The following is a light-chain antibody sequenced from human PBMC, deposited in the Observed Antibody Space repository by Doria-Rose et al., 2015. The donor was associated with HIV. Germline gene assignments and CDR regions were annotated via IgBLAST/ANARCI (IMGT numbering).Light chain of an antibody. J-gene: IGKJ3*01. CDR2: WAS. CDR1: QSLLYTSKNY. Sequence: DIQLTQSPESLGTSLGERATLNCKSNQSLLYTSKNYLAWYQQKPGQPPKLLIYWASTRQSGVPARFSGSGSGTDLTLTISSLEAEDVAVYYCQQYYDTPSFGPGTTVDIK. CDR3: QQYYDTPS. V-gene: IGKV4-1*01.